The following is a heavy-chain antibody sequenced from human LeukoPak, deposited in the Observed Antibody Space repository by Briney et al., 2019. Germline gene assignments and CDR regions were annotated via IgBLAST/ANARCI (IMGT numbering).Heavy chain of an antibody. D-gene: IGHD1-26*01. CDR2: IDPNSGGT. J-gene: IGHJ4*02. CDR1: GYTFTACY. CDR3: ARDNYRGGYEDY. V-gene: IGHV1-2*02. Sequence: ASVRVSCKASGYTFTACYIHWVRQAPGQGLEWMGWIDPNSGGTTYAQKFQGRVTMTRDTSINTAYMDPRSLRSDDTAVYYCARDNYRGGYEDYWGQGTLVTVSS.